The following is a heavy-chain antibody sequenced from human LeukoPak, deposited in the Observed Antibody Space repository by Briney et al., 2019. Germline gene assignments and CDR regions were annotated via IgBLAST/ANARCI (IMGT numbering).Heavy chain of an antibody. J-gene: IGHJ4*02. CDR3: ARGFSGYYDFWSGYYILSYFDY. CDR1: GGSISSYY. D-gene: IGHD3-3*01. V-gene: IGHV4-59*01. CDR2: IYYGGST. Sequence: SETLSLTCTVSGGSISSYYWSWIRQPPGKGLEWIGYIYYGGSTNYNPSLKSRVTISVDTSKNQFSLKLSSVTAADTAVYYCARGFSGYYDFWSGYYILSYFDYWGQGTLVTVSS.